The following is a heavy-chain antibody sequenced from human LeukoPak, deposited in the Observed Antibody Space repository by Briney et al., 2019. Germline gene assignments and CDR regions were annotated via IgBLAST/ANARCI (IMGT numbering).Heavy chain of an antibody. CDR2: IYYSGST. J-gene: IGHJ4*02. D-gene: IGHD5-18*01. V-gene: IGHV4-39*07. CDR3: ASLGNSYGLRFDY. CDR1: GGSISSSSYY. Sequence: PSETLSLTCTVPGGSISSSSYYWGWIRQPPGKGLEWIGSIYYSGSTYYNPSLKSRVTISVDTSKNQFSLKLSSVTAADTAVYYCASLGNSYGLRFDYWGQGTLVTVSS.